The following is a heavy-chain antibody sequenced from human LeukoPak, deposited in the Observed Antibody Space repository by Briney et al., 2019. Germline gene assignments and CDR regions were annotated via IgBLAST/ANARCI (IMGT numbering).Heavy chain of an antibody. Sequence: PGGSLRLSCAASGFTFSSYGMHWVRQAPGKGLEWVAVIWYDGSNKYYADSVKGRFTISRDNSKNTLYLQMNSLRAEDTAVYYCARESGDSSGYDAFDIWGQGTMVTVSS. CDR3: ARESGDSSGYDAFDI. V-gene: IGHV3-33*08. CDR2: IWYDGSNK. D-gene: IGHD3-22*01. CDR1: GFTFSSYG. J-gene: IGHJ3*02.